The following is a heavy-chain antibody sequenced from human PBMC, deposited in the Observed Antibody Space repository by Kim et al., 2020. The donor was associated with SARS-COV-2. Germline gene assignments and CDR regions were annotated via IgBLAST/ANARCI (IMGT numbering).Heavy chain of an antibody. CDR1: GFTFSSYD. CDR3: TKGYGSGSYSRLIDY. D-gene: IGHD3-10*01. J-gene: IGHJ4*02. V-gene: IGHV3-23*01. CDR2: ISGSGGAT. Sequence: GGSLRLSCEASGFTFSSYDMTWVRQGPGKGLKWVSKISGSGGATYYADSVKGRFTISRDNSKNTVYLQMNSLRAEDTALYYCTKGYGSGSYSRLIDYWGQGTLVTVSS.